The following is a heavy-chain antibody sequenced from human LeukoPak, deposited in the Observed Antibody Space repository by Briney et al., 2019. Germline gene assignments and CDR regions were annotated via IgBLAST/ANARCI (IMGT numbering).Heavy chain of an antibody. D-gene: IGHD3-10*01. CDR3: ARGHYFDY. Sequence: SQTLSLTCAISGDSVSSSSIAWNWIRQSSSRGLEWLGRTYYRSRWYNDYAVSVKSRITINPDTSKNQFSLQLNSVTPEDTAVYYCARGHYFDYWGQGTLVTVSS. CDR2: TYYRSRWYN. CDR1: GDSVSSSSIA. V-gene: IGHV6-1*01. J-gene: IGHJ4*02.